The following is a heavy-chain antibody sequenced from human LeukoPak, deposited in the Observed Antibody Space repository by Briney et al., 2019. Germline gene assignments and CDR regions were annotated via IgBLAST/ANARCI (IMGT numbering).Heavy chain of an antibody. V-gene: IGHV1-2*06. CDR3: ARDPLILDTGMDV. Sequence: GASVKVSCKASGYTFTGYYMHWVRQAPGQGLEWMGRINPNSGGTNYAQKFQGRVTMTRDTSISTAYMELSRLRSDDTAVYYCARDPLILDTGMDVWGQGTTVTVSS. CDR1: GYTFTGYY. CDR2: INPNSGGT. J-gene: IGHJ6*02. D-gene: IGHD1-1*01.